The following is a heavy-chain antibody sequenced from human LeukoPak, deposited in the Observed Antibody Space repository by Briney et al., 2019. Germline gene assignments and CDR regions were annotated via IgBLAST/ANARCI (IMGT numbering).Heavy chain of an antibody. J-gene: IGHJ4*02. CDR2: ISSSSSYI. CDR1: GFTFSSYS. V-gene: IGHV3-21*01. Sequence: PGGSLRLSCAASGFTFSSYSMNWVRQAPGKGLEWVSSISSSSSYIYYADSVKGRFTISRDNAKNSLYLQMNSLRAEDTAVYYCARDHFDGGMFDYWGQGTLVTVSS. D-gene: IGHD4-23*01. CDR3: ARDHFDGGMFDY.